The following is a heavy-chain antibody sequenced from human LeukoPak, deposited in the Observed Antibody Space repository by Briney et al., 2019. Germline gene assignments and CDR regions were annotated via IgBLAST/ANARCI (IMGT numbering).Heavy chain of an antibody. D-gene: IGHD1-26*01. J-gene: IGHJ4*02. V-gene: IGHV5-51*01. Sequence: GESLKISCKGSGYSFTSYWIGWVRQMPGKGLEWMGIIYPGDSDTRYSPSFQGQVTISADKSINTAYLQWSSLKASDTAIYYCARQRGPSWEYFDYWGQGTLVTVSS. CDR1: GYSFTSYW. CDR2: IYPGDSDT. CDR3: ARQRGPSWEYFDY.